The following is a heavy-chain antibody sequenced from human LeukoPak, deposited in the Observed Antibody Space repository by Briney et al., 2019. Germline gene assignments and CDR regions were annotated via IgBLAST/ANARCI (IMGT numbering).Heavy chain of an antibody. V-gene: IGHV3-74*01. CDR1: GFTFSSYW. CDR2: INSDGSST. D-gene: IGHD3-10*01. Sequence: GGSLRLSCAASGFTFSSYWMHWVRQAPGKGLVWVSRINSDGSSTSYADSVKGRFTISRDNSKNTLYLQMNSLRAEDTAVYYCAKEGYYGSGSYPYYFDYWGQGTLVTVSS. CDR3: AKEGYYGSGSYPYYFDY. J-gene: IGHJ4*02.